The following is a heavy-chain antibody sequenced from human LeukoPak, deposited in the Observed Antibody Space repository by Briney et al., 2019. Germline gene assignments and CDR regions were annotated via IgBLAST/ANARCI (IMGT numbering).Heavy chain of an antibody. CDR3: AKVGQLEVLY. D-gene: IGHD1-1*01. J-gene: IGHJ4*02. CDR1: GFTFSSYA. V-gene: IGHV3-23*01. CDR2: ISGSGGST. Sequence: GGSLRLSCAASGFTFSSYAMSWVRQAPGKGLEWVSAISGSGGSTYYADSVKGRFTISRDNAKNSLYLQVNTLRAEDTAVYYCAKVGQLEVLYWGQGTLVTVSS.